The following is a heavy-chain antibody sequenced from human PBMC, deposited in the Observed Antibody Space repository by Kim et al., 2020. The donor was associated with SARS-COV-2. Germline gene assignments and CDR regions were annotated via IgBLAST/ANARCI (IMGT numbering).Heavy chain of an antibody. CDR3: AKGNVPGFGELPLDV. CDR2: IIPIFGTA. V-gene: IGHV1-69*13. J-gene: IGHJ6*02. CDR1: GGTFSSYA. Sequence: SVKVSCKASGGTFSSYAISWVRQAPGQGLEWMGGIIPIFGTANYAQKFQGRVTITADESTSTAYMELSSLRSEDTAVYYCAKGNVPGFGELPLDVWGQGTTVTVSS. D-gene: IGHD3-10*01.